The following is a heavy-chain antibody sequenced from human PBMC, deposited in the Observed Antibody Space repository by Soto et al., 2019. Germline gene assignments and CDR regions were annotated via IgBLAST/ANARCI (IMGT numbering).Heavy chain of an antibody. CDR1: GLTFSSYG. D-gene: IGHD4-17*01. CDR3: AKDPTDYGGPFDY. Sequence: QVQLVESGGGVVQPGRSLRLSCAASGLTFSSYGMHWVRQAPGKGLEWVAVISYDGSNKYYADSVKGRFTISRDNSKNTLYLQMNSLRAEDTAVYYCAKDPTDYGGPFDYWGQGTLVTVSS. V-gene: IGHV3-30*18. J-gene: IGHJ4*02. CDR2: ISYDGSNK.